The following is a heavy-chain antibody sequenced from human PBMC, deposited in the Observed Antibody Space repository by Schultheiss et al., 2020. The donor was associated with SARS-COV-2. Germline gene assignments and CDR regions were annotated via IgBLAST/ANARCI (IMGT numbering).Heavy chain of an antibody. CDR2: INHSGST. V-gene: IGHV4-34*01. CDR3: ARGQWLAWYFDL. Sequence: SETLSLTCAVYGGSFSGYYWSWIRQPPGKGLEWIGEINHSGSTNYNPSLKSRVTMSVDTSKNQFSLKLSSVTAADTAVYYCARGQWLAWYFDLWGRGTLVTVSS. D-gene: IGHD6-19*01. CDR1: GGSFSGYY. J-gene: IGHJ2*01.